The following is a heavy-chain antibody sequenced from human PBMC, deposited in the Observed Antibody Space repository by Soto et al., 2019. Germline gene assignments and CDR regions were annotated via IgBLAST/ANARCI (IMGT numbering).Heavy chain of an antibody. D-gene: IGHD4-17*01. V-gene: IGHV3-30*18. CDR2: ISYDGINK. CDR1: GFTFSSYG. CDR3: AKDRWVRQLRSYFDY. J-gene: IGHJ4*02. Sequence: QVQLVESGGGVVQPGRSLRLSCAASGFTFSSYGMHWVRQAPGKGLEWVAFISYDGINKYYADSVKGRFTISRDNSKKTLYLQMSSLRAEETDVYYCAKDRWVRQLRSYFDYWGQGTLVTVSS.